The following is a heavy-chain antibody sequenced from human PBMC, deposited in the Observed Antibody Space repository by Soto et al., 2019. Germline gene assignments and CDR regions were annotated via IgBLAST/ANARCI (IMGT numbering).Heavy chain of an antibody. Sequence: VASVKVSCTVSGYTLTELSMHWVRQAPGKGLEWMGGFDPEDGETIYAQKFQGRVTMTEDTSTDTAYMELSSLRSEDTAVYYCATGYYYDSSDKGSYYYYGMDVCGQGPTVTVSS. V-gene: IGHV1-24*01. CDR1: GYTLTELS. CDR3: ATGYYYDSSDKGSYYYYGMDV. CDR2: FDPEDGET. J-gene: IGHJ6*02. D-gene: IGHD3-22*01.